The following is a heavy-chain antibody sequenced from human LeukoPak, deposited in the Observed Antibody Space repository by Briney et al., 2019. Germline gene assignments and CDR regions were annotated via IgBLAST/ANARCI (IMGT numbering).Heavy chain of an antibody. CDR1: GGSISSHY. CDR3: AKEGNDYGANSIDY. J-gene: IGHJ4*02. D-gene: IGHD4-23*01. CDR2: MFFTGDT. Sequence: PSETLSLTCTVSGGSISSHYWAWLRQPSGKGLEWIGWMFFTGDTNYNPSLKSRVTISVDHSKNQFSLKLTSVTAADTAVYYCAKEGNDYGANSIDYWGQGTLVTVSS. V-gene: IGHV4-59*11.